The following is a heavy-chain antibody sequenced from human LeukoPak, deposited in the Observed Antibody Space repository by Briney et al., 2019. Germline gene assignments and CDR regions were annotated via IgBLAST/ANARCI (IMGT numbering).Heavy chain of an antibody. V-gene: IGHV3-30*01. CDR3: AREGQPYNWFDP. Sequence: QTGGSLRLSCATSGFTFSSYAMQWVRQPPGGGLEWVAVISYDGSNKYYADSVKGRFTISRDDSKKTLYLQMNSLRAEDTAVYYCAREGQPYNWFDPWGQGTLVTVSS. CDR2: ISYDGSNK. J-gene: IGHJ5*02. CDR1: GFTFSSYA. D-gene: IGHD6-13*01.